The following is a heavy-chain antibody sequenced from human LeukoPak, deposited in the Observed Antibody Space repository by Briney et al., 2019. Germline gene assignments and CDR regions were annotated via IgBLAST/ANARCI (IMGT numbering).Heavy chain of an antibody. D-gene: IGHD3-10*01. CDR2: VYFYDFGST. V-gene: IGHV4-59*12. CDR3: ARGRSPPRITMIRGARHAPDTFDI. CDR1: GGSIRSYY. J-gene: IGHJ3*02. Sequence: SETLSLICTVSGGSIRSYYWSWIRQPPGKGLEWIGYVYFYDFGSTNYNPSLKSRVTVSVDTSKNQFSLNLSSVTAADTAVYYCARGRSPPRITMIRGARHAPDTFDIWGQGTMVTVSS.